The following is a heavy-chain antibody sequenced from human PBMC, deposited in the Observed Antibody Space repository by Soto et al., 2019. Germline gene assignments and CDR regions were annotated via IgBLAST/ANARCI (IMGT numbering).Heavy chain of an antibody. Sequence: ASVKVSCKASGYTFTSYDISWLRQSTGQGLEWMGWMNPNNGNTDYAPKFQGRVTMTMNTSIGTAYMELSSLRSEDTAVYYCARSPRNYYALGSYSYFRHWGQGTLVTVSS. J-gene: IGHJ1*01. CDR1: GYTFTSYD. D-gene: IGHD3-10*01. CDR2: MNPNNGNT. CDR3: ARSPRNYYALGSYSYFRH. V-gene: IGHV1-8*01.